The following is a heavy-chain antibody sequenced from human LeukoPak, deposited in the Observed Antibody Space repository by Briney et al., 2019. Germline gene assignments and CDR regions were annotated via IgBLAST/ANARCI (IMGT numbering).Heavy chain of an antibody. CDR3: ARRTVTTEIDY. V-gene: IGHV4-4*07. Sequence: SETLSFTCTVSGGSISSYYWSWLRQPAGKGLEWIGRIYTSGSTNYNPSLKSRVTMSVDTSKNQFSLKLSSVTAADTAVYYCARRTVTTEIDYWGQGTLVTVSS. CDR2: IYTSGST. D-gene: IGHD4-17*01. CDR1: GGSISSYY. J-gene: IGHJ4*02.